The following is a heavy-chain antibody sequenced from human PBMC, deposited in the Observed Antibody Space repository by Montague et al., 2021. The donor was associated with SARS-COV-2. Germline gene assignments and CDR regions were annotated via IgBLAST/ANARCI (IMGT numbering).Heavy chain of an antibody. Sequence: SETLSLTCTASGGSISTFFWSWIRQPPGKGLEWIGYIYYNGTTNYNTSLKSRVTISVDTSNNKFSLKLSSVTAADTAVYFCARGLPFDYWGQGTLVTVSS. J-gene: IGHJ4*02. V-gene: IGHV4-59*08. CDR1: GGSISTFF. CDR2: IYYNGTT. D-gene: IGHD2/OR15-2a*01. CDR3: ARGLPFDY.